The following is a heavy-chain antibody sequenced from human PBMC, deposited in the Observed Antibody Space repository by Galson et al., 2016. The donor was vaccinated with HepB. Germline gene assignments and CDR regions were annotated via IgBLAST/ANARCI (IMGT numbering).Heavy chain of an antibody. V-gene: IGHV3-30-3*01. Sequence: SLRLSCAASGFTSSTYWVNWVRQAPGKGLEWVAVISYDGSDKDYADSVKGRFTISRDNSKNMLYLQMNSLRNEDTAVYYCARSTSDSSTWYVNYYYGMDVWGQGMLVTVSS. CDR3: ARSTSDSSTWYVNYYYGMDV. CDR1: GFTSSTYW. D-gene: IGHD6-13*01. J-gene: IGHJ6*02. CDR2: ISYDGSDK.